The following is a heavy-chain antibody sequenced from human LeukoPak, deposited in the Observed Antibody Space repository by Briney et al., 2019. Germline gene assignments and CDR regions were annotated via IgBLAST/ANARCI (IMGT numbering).Heavy chain of an antibody. D-gene: IGHD2-2*01. Sequence: ASVKVSCKASGYTFTSYYMHWVRQAPGQGLEWMGIISPSGGSTSYAQKFQGRVTMTRDTSTSTVYMELSSLRSEDTAVYYCARDPKAEHIVVVPAADSFDYWGQGTLVTVSS. V-gene: IGHV1-46*01. CDR3: ARDPKAEHIVVVPAADSFDY. CDR2: ISPSGGST. CDR1: GYTFTSYY. J-gene: IGHJ4*02.